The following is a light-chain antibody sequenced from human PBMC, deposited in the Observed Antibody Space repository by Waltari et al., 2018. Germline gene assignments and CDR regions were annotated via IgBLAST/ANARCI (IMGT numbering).Light chain of an antibody. J-gene: IGLJ3*02. V-gene: IGLV1-40*01. CDR3: QSYDSSLSAWV. CDR2: DNT. CDR1: SDNIGAGYD. Sequence: SVLTQPPSVSGAPGQRVTLSCTGGSDNIGAGYDVHWYQQPPGRAPKLLISDNTNRPSGVPDRFSGSKSGTSASLAIAGLQAEDEADYYCQSYDSSLSAWVFGGGTKLTVL.